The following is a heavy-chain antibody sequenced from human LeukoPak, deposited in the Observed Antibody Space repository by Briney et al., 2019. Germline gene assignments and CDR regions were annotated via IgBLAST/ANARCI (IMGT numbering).Heavy chain of an antibody. Sequence: GGSLRLSCAASGFTFDDCTMHWVRQAPGKGLEWVSLISWDGGSTYYADSVKGRFTISRDNSKNSLYLQMNSLRTEDTALYYCAKELSSGYYSGYFDYWGQGTLVTVSS. CDR2: ISWDGGST. J-gene: IGHJ4*02. V-gene: IGHV3-43*01. CDR1: GFTFDDCT. CDR3: AKELSSGYYSGYFDY. D-gene: IGHD3-22*01.